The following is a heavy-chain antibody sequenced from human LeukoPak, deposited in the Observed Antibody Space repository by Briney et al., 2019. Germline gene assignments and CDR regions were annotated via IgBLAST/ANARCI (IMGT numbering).Heavy chain of an antibody. CDR1: GGTLSSYA. CDR3: ARERRTYYYDSSGYSTFDY. Sequence: SVKVSCKASGGTLSSYAISWVRQAPGQGLEWMGGIIPIFGTANYAQKFQGRVTITADKSTSTAYMELSSLRSEDTAVYYCARERRTYYYDSSGYSTFDYWGQGTLVTVSS. V-gene: IGHV1-69*06. J-gene: IGHJ4*02. CDR2: IIPIFGTA. D-gene: IGHD3-22*01.